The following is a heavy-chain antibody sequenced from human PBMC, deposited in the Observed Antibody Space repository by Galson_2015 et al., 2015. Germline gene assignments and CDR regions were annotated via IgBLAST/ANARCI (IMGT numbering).Heavy chain of an antibody. V-gene: IGHV3-23*01. D-gene: IGHD1-26*01. CDR2: ISGSGGST. Sequence: ISGSGGSTYYADSVKGRFTISRDNSKNTLYLQMNSLRAEDTAVYYCAKDPKSGSYNDWFDPWGQGTLVTVSS. J-gene: IGHJ5*02. CDR3: AKDPKSGSYNDWFDP.